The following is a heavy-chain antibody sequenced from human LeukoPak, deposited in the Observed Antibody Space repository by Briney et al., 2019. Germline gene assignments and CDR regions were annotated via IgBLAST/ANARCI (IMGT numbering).Heavy chain of an antibody. Sequence: GESLKISCKGSGYSFTNYWIACVRQMPGKGLEWMGIIYPGDSDARYSPSFRGQVTISADKSISTAYLQWSSLKASDTAMYYCARTAYGTGWYDGTFDYWGQGTLVTVSS. CDR2: IYPGDSDA. D-gene: IGHD6-19*01. CDR3: ARTAYGTGWYDGTFDY. J-gene: IGHJ4*02. V-gene: IGHV5-51*01. CDR1: GYSFTNYW.